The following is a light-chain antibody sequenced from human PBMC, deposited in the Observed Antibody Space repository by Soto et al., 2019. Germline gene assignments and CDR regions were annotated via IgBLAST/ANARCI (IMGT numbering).Light chain of an antibody. J-gene: IGKJ5*01. Sequence: ERVVTQSPDTLSVSPGERATLSCRASQIALTNLAWYQQQPGQAPRLLIYAASRRATGIPDRFSGGGSGTDFTLTISRLEPEDIAVFYCQQYAESPITFGQGTRLEIK. CDR1: QIALTN. CDR2: AAS. V-gene: IGKV3-20*01. CDR3: QQYAESPIT.